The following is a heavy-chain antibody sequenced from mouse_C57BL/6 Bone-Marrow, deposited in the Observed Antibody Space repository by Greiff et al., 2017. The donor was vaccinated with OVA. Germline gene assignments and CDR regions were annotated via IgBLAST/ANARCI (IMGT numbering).Heavy chain of an antibody. CDR3: VGGYPYWYFDV. J-gene: IGHJ1*03. Sequence: GGGLVQPKGSLKLSCAASGFSFNTYAMNWVRQAPGKGLEWVARIRSKSNNYATYYADSVKDRFTISRDDSESMLYLQMNNLKTEDTAMYYWVGGYPYWYFDVWGTGTTVTVSS. CDR2: IRSKSNNYAT. D-gene: IGHD2-2*01. CDR1: GFSFNTYA. V-gene: IGHV10-1*01.